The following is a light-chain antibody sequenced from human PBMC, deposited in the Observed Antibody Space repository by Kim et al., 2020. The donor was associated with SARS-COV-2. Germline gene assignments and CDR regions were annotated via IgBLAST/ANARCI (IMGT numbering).Light chain of an antibody. V-gene: IGKV1-27*01. CDR3: QEYNSAPVT. CDR1: QGISNY. CDR2: AAS. J-gene: IGKJ3*01. Sequence: ASVGDTVTITCRASQGISNYLAWYQQKPGKAPKLLIYAASTLQSGVSSRFSGSGSGTDFTLTISSLQPEDVATYSCQEYNSAPVTFGPGTKVDIK.